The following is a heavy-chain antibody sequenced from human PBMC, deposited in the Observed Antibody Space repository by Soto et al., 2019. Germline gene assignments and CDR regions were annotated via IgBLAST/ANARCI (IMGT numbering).Heavy chain of an antibody. D-gene: IGHD3-22*01. CDR1: GCTFSSYA. J-gene: IGHJ4*02. CDR3: ASIDSSGYYDY. CDR2: IIPIFGTA. Sequence: ASVKVSCKASGCTFSSYAISWVRQAPGQGLEWMGGIIPIFGTANYAQKFQGRVTITADESTSTAYMELSSLRSEDTAVYYCASIDSSGYYDYWGQGTLVTVSS. V-gene: IGHV1-69*13.